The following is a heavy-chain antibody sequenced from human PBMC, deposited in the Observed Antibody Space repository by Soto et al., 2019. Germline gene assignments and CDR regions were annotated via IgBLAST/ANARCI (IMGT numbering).Heavy chain of an antibody. CDR2: INYNGRT. J-gene: IGHJ4*02. CDR3: ARHLGNSGDWAFDF. V-gene: IGHV4-39*01. CDR1: GGPIGDHSHY. D-gene: IGHD2-21*01. Sequence: QLLLQESGPGLVKPSETLSLTCTVSGGPIGDHSHYWAWIRQPPGKGLEWIASINYNGRTYYNVPLRSRLTISVDTSRDQFSLYLNSVTAADTAIYYCARHLGNSGDWAFDFWGQGTLVSVSS.